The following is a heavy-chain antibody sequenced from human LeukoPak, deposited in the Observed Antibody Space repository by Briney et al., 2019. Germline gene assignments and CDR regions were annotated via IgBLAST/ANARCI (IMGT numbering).Heavy chain of an antibody. J-gene: IGHJ1*01. V-gene: IGHV3-7*01. CDR2: IKEDGSEK. D-gene: IGHD3-22*01. CDR3: ARDHDGSPFFQH. Sequence: PGGSLILSCASSGFTFSSYWMSWVRQAPGKGLEWVANIKEDGSEKYHVDSVKGRFTISRDNAKNSLYLQMNSLRDEDTAVYYCARDHDGSPFFQHWGQGTLVTVSS. CDR1: GFTFSSYW.